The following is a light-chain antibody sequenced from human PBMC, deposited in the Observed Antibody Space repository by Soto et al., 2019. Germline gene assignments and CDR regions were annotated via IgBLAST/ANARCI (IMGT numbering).Light chain of an antibody. CDR3: QQYGGSPRT. V-gene: IGKV3-20*01. Sequence: EIVLTQSPGTLSLSPGERATLICRASQSIGKYLAWYQQRPGQSPRLIIYAASSRATGVPDGVSGGGSATDFNITVSRLEPEDFAVYYCQQYGGSPRTFGQGTRLEIK. J-gene: IGKJ2*01. CDR2: AAS. CDR1: QSIGKY.